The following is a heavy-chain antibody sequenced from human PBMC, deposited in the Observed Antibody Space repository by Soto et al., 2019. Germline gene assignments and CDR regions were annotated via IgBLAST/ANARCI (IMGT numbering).Heavy chain of an antibody. CDR2: INPNGGGT. J-gene: IGHJ4*02. CDR3: ARDRGAVAGTGPDY. D-gene: IGHD6-19*01. CDR1: GYTFTGYY. Sequence: QVQLVQPGAEVKKPGASVKVSCKASGYTFTGYYMHWVRQAPGQGLGWMGWINPNGGGTNYAQKFQGRVTMTRDTSISTAYMERRRVRSADTAVYYCARDRGAVAGTGPDYWGQGTLVTVSS. V-gene: IGHV1-2*02.